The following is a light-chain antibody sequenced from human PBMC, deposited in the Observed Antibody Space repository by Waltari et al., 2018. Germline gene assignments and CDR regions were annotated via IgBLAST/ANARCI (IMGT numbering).Light chain of an antibody. CDR2: SNN. V-gene: IGLV1-44*01. CDR1: SPNIGTTP. J-gene: IGLJ3*02. Sequence: QSVLAQPPSASGTTGQRVTISCSGSSPNIGTTPVSWYQHLPGTAPKLLIYSNNQRPSGVPDRISGSKSGTSASLAISGLQSDDETDYYCAVWDDSLNGWVFGGGTKLTVL. CDR3: AVWDDSLNGWV.